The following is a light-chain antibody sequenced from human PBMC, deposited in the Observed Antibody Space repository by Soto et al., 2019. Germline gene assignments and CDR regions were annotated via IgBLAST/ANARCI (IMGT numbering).Light chain of an antibody. Sequence: DIQMTQSPSSLSASVGDRVTITCQASHDITNYLNWYQHKPGTAPKLLIYGASNLETGVPSRFSRSGSGTDFTVTSSSLQPDDIATYYCQYCDYLPLFGPGTTVDFK. J-gene: IGKJ3*01. CDR2: GAS. V-gene: IGKV1-33*01. CDR1: HDITNY. CDR3: QYCDYLPL.